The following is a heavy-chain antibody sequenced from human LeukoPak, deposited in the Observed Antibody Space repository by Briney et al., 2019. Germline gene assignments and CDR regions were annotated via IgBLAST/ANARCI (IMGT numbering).Heavy chain of an antibody. CDR3: ARDRPPYDDAFDI. Sequence: GGSLRLSCAASGFTFSSYWMSWVRQAPGKGLEWVANIKQDGSEKYYVDSVKGRFTISRDNAENSLYLQMNSLRAEDTAVYYCARDRPPYDDAFDIWGQGTMVTVSS. J-gene: IGHJ3*02. CDR2: IKQDGSEK. CDR1: GFTFSSYW. V-gene: IGHV3-7*01. D-gene: IGHD3-22*01.